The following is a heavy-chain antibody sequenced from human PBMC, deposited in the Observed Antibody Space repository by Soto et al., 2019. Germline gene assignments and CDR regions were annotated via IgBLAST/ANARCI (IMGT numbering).Heavy chain of an antibody. CDR3: AKDSRRMAVAGNMGS. CDR1: GCTFSSYS. Sequence: GGSLRLSWAASGCTFSSYSMNWVRQAPGKGLEWVSYISSSSSTIYYADSVKGRFTISRDNAKNSLYLQMNSLRADDTAVYYCAKDSRRMAVAGNMGSWGQGTLVTVSS. CDR2: ISSSSSTI. V-gene: IGHV3-48*01. J-gene: IGHJ5*02. D-gene: IGHD6-19*01.